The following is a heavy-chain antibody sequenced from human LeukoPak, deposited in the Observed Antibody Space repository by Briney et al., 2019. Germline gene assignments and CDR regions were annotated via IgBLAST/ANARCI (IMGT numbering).Heavy chain of an antibody. V-gene: IGHV1-2*02. Sequence: ASVKVSCKTSGYTFTASYMHWVRQAPGQGLEWMGWINPNSGETNYAPKFQGRVTMTWDTSISTAYMEVTRLTSDDTAIYYCARVLGSRVDPWGQGTLVTVSS. CDR3: ARVLGSRVDP. CDR1: GYTFTASY. J-gene: IGHJ5*02. CDR2: INPNSGET.